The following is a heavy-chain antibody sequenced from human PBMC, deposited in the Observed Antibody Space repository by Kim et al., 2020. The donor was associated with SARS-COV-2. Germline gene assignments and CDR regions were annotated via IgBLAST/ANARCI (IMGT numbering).Heavy chain of an antibody. Sequence: GGSLRLSCAASGFTFSSYGMHWVRQAPGKGLEWVAVIWYDGSNKYYADSVKGRFTISRDNSKNTLYLQMNSLRAEDTAVYYCAKRIAAAGIIGYFQHWGQGTLVTVSS. V-gene: IGHV3-33*06. CDR3: AKRIAAAGIIGYFQH. CDR1: GFTFSSYG. CDR2: IWYDGSNK. D-gene: IGHD6-13*01. J-gene: IGHJ1*01.